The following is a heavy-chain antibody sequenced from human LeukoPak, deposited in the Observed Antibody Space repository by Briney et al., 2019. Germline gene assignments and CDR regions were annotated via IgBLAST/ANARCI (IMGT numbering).Heavy chain of an antibody. J-gene: IGHJ4*02. D-gene: IGHD3-3*01. CDR3: ARDKPGFLEGDMDV. CDR1: GFIVSGHY. Sequence: GGSLRLSCAASGFIVSGHYMSWVRQAPGEGLEWVSLIYTSGTTTYADSVKGRFTISRDPSKNTLFLQMNRLRVEDTAVYYCARDKPGFLEGDMDVWGQGTLVTVSS. CDR2: IYTSGTT. V-gene: IGHV3-53*01.